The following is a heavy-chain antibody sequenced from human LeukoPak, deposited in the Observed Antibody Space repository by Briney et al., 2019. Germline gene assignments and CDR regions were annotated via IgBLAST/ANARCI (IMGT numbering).Heavy chain of an antibody. V-gene: IGHV3-21*01. CDR1: GFTFSSYS. CDR2: ISSSSSYI. Sequence: GGSQRLSCAASGFTFSSYSMNWVRQAPGKGLEWVSSISSSSSYIYYADSVKGRFTISRDNAKNSLYLQMNSLRAEDTAVYYCARDTSVDTAMANHDAFDIWGQGTMVTVSS. CDR3: ARDTSVDTAMANHDAFDI. J-gene: IGHJ3*02. D-gene: IGHD5-18*01.